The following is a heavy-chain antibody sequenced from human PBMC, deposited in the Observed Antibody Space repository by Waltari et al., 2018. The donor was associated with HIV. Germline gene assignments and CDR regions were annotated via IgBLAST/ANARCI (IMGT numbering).Heavy chain of an antibody. CDR3: ARSRGLIHWNRSFDI. D-gene: IGHD3-10*01. V-gene: IGHV4-34*01. J-gene: IGHJ3*02. CDR1: GGSFSAHF. Sequence: QAQLKQWGAGLLKPSETLSLTCAVYGGSFSAHFWTWIRQPPGKGLEWIGEINHSEYTNYNPSLKSRVTISLDTSKNQFSLKLCAVTAADTAIYYCARSRGLIHWNRSFDIWSQGAVVTVSS. CDR2: INHSEYT.